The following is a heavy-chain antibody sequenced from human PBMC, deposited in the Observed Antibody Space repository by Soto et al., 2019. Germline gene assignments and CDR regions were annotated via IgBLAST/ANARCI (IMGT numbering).Heavy chain of an antibody. V-gene: IGHV3-7*01. Sequence: LRLSCAASGFTFSSYWMSWVRQAPGKGLEWVANIKQDGSEKYYVDSVKGRFTISRDNAKNALYLQMNSLRAEDTAVYYCARVLRFLEWLPNNWFDPWGQGTLVTVSS. CDR1: GFTFSSYW. CDR2: IKQDGSEK. D-gene: IGHD3-3*01. J-gene: IGHJ5*02. CDR3: ARVLRFLEWLPNNWFDP.